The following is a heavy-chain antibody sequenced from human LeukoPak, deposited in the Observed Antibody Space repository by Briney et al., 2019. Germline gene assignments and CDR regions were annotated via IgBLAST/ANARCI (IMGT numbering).Heavy chain of an antibody. V-gene: IGHV1-69*05. CDR3: ARERLQSPKYYFDY. CDR1: GGTFSSYA. CDR2: IIPLFGTT. J-gene: IGHJ4*02. Sequence: ASVKVSCKASGGTFSSYAITWVRQAPGQGLEGMGGIIPLFGTTNYAQKFQGRVTITTDESTSTAYMELSSLRSEDTAVYYCARERLQSPKYYFDYWGQGTLVTVSS. D-gene: IGHD5-24*01.